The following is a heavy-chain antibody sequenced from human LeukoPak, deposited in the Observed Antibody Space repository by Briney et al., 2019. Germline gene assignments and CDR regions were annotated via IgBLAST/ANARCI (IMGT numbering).Heavy chain of an antibody. D-gene: IGHD3-10*01. CDR1: GFDFSNSP. CDR3: AKTVRGDLAYYFDY. CDR2: IRHSIDT. J-gene: IGHJ4*02. V-gene: IGHV3-23*01. Sequence: PGGSLRLSCVASGFDFSNSPMSWVRQAPGKGLEWVSGIRHSIDTYYADSVKGRFTVSRDNSKNTVSLQMNSLRSEDTAIYYCAKTVRGDLAYYFDYWGQGILVIVSS.